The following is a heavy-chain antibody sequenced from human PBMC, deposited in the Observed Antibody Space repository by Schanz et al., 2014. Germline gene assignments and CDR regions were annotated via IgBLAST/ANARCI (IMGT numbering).Heavy chain of an antibody. D-gene: IGHD3-9*01. V-gene: IGHV3-33*01. J-gene: IGHJ6*02. CDR1: GFAFSVYG. CDR3: ARDSGPYYDKSMDV. CDR2: IWSDGSTK. Sequence: QVQMVESGGGVVQPGRPLRLSWAASGFAFSVYGMNWVRQAPGKGPEWVAVIWSDGSTKYYADSVKGRFTISRDNSKNTLYLQMNSLRAEDTALYYCARDSGPYYDKSMDVWGQGTTVAVSS.